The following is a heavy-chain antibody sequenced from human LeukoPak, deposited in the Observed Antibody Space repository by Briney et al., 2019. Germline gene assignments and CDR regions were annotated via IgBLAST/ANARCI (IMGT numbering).Heavy chain of an antibody. V-gene: IGHV4-31*03. J-gene: IGHJ4*02. D-gene: IGHD4-17*01. CDR3: ARSGTVTTWNY. CDR2: IYYSGTT. CDR1: GGSISSGGYY. Sequence: SETLSLTCTVSGGSISSGGYYWSWIRQHPGKGLEWIGCIYYSGTTYYHPSLTSRVAISVDTSKNQFSLKLSSVTAADTAVYYCARSGTVTTWNYWGQGTLVTVSS.